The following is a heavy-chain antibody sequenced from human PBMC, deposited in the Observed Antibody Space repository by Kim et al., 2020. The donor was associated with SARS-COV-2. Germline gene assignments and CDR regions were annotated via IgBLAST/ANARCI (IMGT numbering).Heavy chain of an antibody. CDR1: GGSISSSSYN. V-gene: IGHV4-39*01. Sequence: SETLSLTCTVSGGSISSSSYNWGWIRQPPGKGLEWIGSIYYSGSTYYNPSLKSRVTISVDTSKNQFSLKLSSVTAADTAVYYCARHSLRFLEWANWFDPWGRGSLGTVSS. CDR2: IYYSGST. D-gene: IGHD3-3*01. CDR3: ARHSLRFLEWANWFDP. J-gene: IGHJ5*02.